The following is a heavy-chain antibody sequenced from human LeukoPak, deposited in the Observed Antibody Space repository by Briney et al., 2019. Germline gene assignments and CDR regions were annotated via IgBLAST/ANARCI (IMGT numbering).Heavy chain of an antibody. D-gene: IGHD2-21*02. CDR2: ISYTGTT. CDR3: ARLGTAPFDY. V-gene: IGHV4-30-4*01. J-gene: IGHJ4*02. CDR1: RGSISSGDYY. Sequence: SETLSLTCTVSRGSISSGDYYWSWIRRPPGKGLEWIGYISYTGTTYYNPSLKSRISISEDTSKNLFSLKLNSVTAADTAVYYCARLGTAPFDYWGQGTLVTVSS.